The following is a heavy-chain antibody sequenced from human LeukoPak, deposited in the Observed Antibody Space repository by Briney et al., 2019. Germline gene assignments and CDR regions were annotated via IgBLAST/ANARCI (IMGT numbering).Heavy chain of an antibody. CDR2: IYYSGST. CDR3: ARGWYQQTYYFDY. Sequence: SETLSLTCTVSGGSISSGGYYWSWIRQHPGKGLEWIGYIYYSGSTYYNPSLKSRVTISVDTSKNQFSLKLSSVTAADTAVYYCARGWYQQTYYFDYWGQGTLVTVPS. V-gene: IGHV4-31*03. CDR1: GGSISSGGYY. J-gene: IGHJ4*02. D-gene: IGHD2-2*01.